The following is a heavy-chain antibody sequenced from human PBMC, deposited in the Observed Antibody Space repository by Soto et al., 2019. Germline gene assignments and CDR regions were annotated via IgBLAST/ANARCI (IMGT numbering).Heavy chain of an antibody. V-gene: IGHV1-69*01. Sequence: QVQLVQSGAEVKKPGSSVKVSCKASGGTFSSYAISWVRQAPGQGLEWMGGIIPIFGTANYAQKFQGRVTITADESTSTAYMELSSLRSEETAVYYCARDYAFWSGSDYYYYYGMDVWGQGTTVTVSS. J-gene: IGHJ6*02. D-gene: IGHD3-3*01. CDR1: GGTFSSYA. CDR2: IIPIFGTA. CDR3: ARDYAFWSGSDYYYYYGMDV.